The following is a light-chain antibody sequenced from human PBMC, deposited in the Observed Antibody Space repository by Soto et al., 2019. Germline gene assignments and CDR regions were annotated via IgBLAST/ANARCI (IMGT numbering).Light chain of an antibody. Sequence: QSALTQPASVSGTPGQSITIACTGTISDIGGYNYVSGYQQFPGKAPKLIIVEVNNRPSGVSNRFPGSKSGNTASLTVSGLQPEDEADYYCSSYTTSSTVVFGGGTQLTVL. CDR1: ISDIGGYNY. CDR2: EVN. V-gene: IGLV2-14*01. CDR3: SSYTTSSTVV. J-gene: IGLJ2*01.